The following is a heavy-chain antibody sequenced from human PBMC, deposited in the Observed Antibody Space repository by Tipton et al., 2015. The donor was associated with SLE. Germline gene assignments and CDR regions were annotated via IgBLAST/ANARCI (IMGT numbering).Heavy chain of an antibody. V-gene: IGHV4-34*01. CDR3: ARGAAARHWFDP. CDR1: GGSFSGYY. D-gene: IGHD6-6*01. J-gene: IGHJ5*02. CDR2: INHSGST. Sequence: GLVKPSETLSLTCAVYGGSFSGYYWSWIRQPPGKGLEWIGEINHSGSTNYNPSLKSRVTISVDTSKNQFSLKLSSVTAADTAVYYCARGAAARHWFDPWGQGTLVTVSS.